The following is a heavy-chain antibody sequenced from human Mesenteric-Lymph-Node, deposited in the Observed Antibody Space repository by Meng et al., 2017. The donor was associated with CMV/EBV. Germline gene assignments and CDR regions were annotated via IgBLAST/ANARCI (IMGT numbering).Heavy chain of an antibody. CDR3: ARGGSSANYYYYYGMDV. CDR2: IYYSGST. D-gene: IGHD2-2*01. J-gene: IGHJ6*02. Sequence: SETLSLTCTVSGDSVSSSGYYWGWIRQPPGKGLEWIGSIYYSGSTYYNPSLRGRVTISVDTSMNHFSLELTSVTAADTAVYYCARGGSSANYYYYYGMDVWGQGTTVTVSS. CDR1: GDSVSSSGYY. V-gene: IGHV4-39*02.